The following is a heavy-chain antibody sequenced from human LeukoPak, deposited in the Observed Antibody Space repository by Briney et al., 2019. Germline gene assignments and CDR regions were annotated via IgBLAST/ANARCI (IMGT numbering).Heavy chain of an antibody. CDR1: GFTFSSYS. V-gene: IGHV3-21*01. J-gene: IGHJ4*02. D-gene: IGHD1-1*01. CDR3: ARDVNLKQLAD. CDR2: ISSSSSYI. Sequence: GGSLRLSCAASGFTFSSYSMNWVRQAPGKGLEWVSSISSSSSYIYYADSVKGRFTISRDNAKNTLYLQMNSLRPEDTAVYYCARDVNLKQLADWGQGTLVTVSS.